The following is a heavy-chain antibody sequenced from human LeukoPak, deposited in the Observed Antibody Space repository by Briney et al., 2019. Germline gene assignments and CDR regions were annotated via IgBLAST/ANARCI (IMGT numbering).Heavy chain of an antibody. CDR1: GFTFSSYA. CDR2: ISGSGGST. J-gene: IGHJ4*02. D-gene: IGHD2-21*02. V-gene: IGHV3-23*01. CDR3: AKDGYCGGDCYDY. Sequence: PGGSLRLSCAASGFTFSSYAISWVRQAPGKGLEWVSAISGSGGSTYYADSVKGRFTISRDNSKNTLYLQMNSLRAEDTAVYYCAKDGYCGGDCYDYWGQGTLVTVSS.